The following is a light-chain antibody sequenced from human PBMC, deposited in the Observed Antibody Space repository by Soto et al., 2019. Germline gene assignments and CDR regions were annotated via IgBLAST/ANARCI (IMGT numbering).Light chain of an antibody. CDR2: EVS. CDR3: SSYTSSSTLGV. Sequence: QSALTQPASVSGSPGQSITISCTGTSSDVGGYNYVSWYQQHPGKAPKLMIYEVSNRPSGVSNRFSGSKSGNTASLTISGXXXXXXXXXXXSSYTSSSTLGVFGGGTKLTVL. V-gene: IGLV2-14*01. CDR1: SSDVGGYNY. J-gene: IGLJ3*02.